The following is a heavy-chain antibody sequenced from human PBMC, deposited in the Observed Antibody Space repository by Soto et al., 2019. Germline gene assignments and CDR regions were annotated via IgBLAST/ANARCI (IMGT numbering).Heavy chain of an antibody. V-gene: IGHV1-69*13. CDR3: ARYTPLYYDILTGFDY. CDR1: GGTFSSYA. Sequence: SVKVSCKASGGTFSSYAISWVRQAPGQGLEWMGGIIPIFGTANYAQKFQGRVTITADESTSTAYMELSSLRSEDTAVYYCARYTPLYYDILTGFDYWGQGTLVTVSS. D-gene: IGHD3-9*01. J-gene: IGHJ4*02. CDR2: IIPIFGTA.